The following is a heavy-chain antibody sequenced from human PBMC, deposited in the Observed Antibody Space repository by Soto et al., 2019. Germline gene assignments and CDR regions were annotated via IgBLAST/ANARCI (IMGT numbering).Heavy chain of an antibody. D-gene: IGHD2-15*01. CDR2: LNPNSGTP. CDR3: ARVPRLVAGDHYADY. Sequence: ASVKVSCKASGSTFTGYDINWVRQATGQGLEWMGWLNPNSGTPGHAQTFQGSVTMTRHTSISTAYMELSSLRSEDTAVYYCARVPRLVAGDHYADYWGQGNLVTVSS. CDR1: GSTFTGYD. V-gene: IGHV1-8*01. J-gene: IGHJ4*02.